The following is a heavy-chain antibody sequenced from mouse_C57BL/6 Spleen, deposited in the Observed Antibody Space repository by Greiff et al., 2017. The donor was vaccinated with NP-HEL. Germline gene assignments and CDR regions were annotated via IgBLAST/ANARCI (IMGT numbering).Heavy chain of an antibody. CDR3: ARVGYYAMDY. J-gene: IGHJ4*01. CDR1: GYSITSGYY. Sequence: DVQLQESGPGLVKPSQSLSLTCSVTGYSITSGYYWNWIRQFPGNKLEWMGYISYDGSNNYNPSLKNRISITRDTSKNQFFLKLNSVTTEDTATYYWARVGYYAMDYWGQGTSVTVSS. V-gene: IGHV3-6*01. CDR2: ISYDGSN.